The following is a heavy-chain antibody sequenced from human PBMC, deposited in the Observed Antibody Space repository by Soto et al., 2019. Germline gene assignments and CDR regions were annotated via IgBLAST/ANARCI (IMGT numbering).Heavy chain of an antibody. D-gene: IGHD2-2*01. Sequence: GASVKVSCKASGYTFTDYGISWVRQAPGQGLEWMGWISAYNDNTKYAQKLQGRVTMTTDTSTSTVYMELRSLRSDDTAVYYCARECCSETSCYGPDVSGRATALTVYS. CDR2: ISAYNDNT. CDR3: ARECCSETSCYGPDV. V-gene: IGHV1-18*04. CDR1: GYTFTDYG. J-gene: IGHJ6*02.